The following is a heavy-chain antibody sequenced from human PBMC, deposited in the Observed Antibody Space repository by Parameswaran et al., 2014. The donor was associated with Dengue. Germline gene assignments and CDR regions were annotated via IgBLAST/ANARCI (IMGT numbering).Heavy chain of an antibody. CDR3: ARGDRYYYGSGVIPAEKPDAFDI. Sequence: VRQAPGKGLEWIGEINHSGSTNYNPSLKSRVTISVDTSKNQFSLKLSSVTAADTAVYYCARGDRYYYGSGVIPAEKPDAFDIWGQGTMVTVSS. V-gene: IGHV4-34*01. CDR2: INHSGST. J-gene: IGHJ3*02. D-gene: IGHD3-10*01.